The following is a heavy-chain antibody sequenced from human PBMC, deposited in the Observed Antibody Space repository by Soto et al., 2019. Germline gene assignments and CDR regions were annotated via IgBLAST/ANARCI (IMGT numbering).Heavy chain of an antibody. CDR2: INHSGSA. CDR3: ARGLITGSHYSGGWYYFDS. D-gene: IGHD1-26*01. J-gene: IGHJ4*02. CDR1: GESFSGYI. Sequence: QVQLQQSGAGLLKPSETLSLTCAVYGESFSGYIWTWIRQTPGKGLQWIGQINHSGSASYNPSLNSGVTISVRASTSQLSLELSSVTAADTSVYYCARGLITGSHYSGGWYYFDSWGQGTQVTVSS. V-gene: IGHV4-34*01.